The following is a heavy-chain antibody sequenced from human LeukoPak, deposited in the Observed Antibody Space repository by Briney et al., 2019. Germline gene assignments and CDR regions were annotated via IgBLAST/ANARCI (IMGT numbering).Heavy chain of an antibody. Sequence: PSETLSLTCTVSGGSLSSYYWSWIRLPPGKGLEWIGYYYSGSTNYNPSLKSRVTLSVDTSKNQLSLKLSSVTAADTAAYYCARGRWGDYWGQRTLVTVSS. V-gene: IGHV4-59*01. CDR2: YYSGST. D-gene: IGHD3-16*01. CDR3: ARGRWGDY. CDR1: GGSLSSYY. J-gene: IGHJ4*02.